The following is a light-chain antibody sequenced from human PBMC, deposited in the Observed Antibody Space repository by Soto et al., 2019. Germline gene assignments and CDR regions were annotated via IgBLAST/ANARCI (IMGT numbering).Light chain of an antibody. Sequence: EIVLTQSPGTLSLSSGERATLSCRANESVDDDFLAWYQRRPGQAPRLLIYGASTRASGIPQRFSGGGSGTYFTLTISRLEPEDFAVYYCQQYGGSPLTFGQGTRLQMK. J-gene: IGKJ5*01. CDR3: QQYGGSPLT. CDR2: GAS. CDR1: ESVDDDF. V-gene: IGKV3-20*01.